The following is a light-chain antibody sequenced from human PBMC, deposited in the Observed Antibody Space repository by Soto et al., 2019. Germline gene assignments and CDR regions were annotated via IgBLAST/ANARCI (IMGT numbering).Light chain of an antibody. J-gene: IGKJ1*01. CDR3: LLDFRYFWA. Sequence: DIQMTQSPSSLFASVGDRVSITCRASQGISSYLAWYQQKPGKAPKLLIYAASTLQSGVPSRFSGSGSGTDFTLTISSLQPEDFATYYCLLDFRYFWAFGQGTKVDIK. V-gene: IGKV1-9*01. CDR1: QGISSY. CDR2: AAS.